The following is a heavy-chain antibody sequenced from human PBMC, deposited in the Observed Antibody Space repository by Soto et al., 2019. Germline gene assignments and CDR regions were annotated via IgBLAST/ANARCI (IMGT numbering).Heavy chain of an antibody. CDR3: ARQRRIAAREAYFDY. CDR1: GGSISSYY. D-gene: IGHD6-6*01. J-gene: IGHJ4*02. Sequence: SETLSLTCTVSGGSISSYYWSWIRQPPGKGLEWIGYIYYSGSTNYNPSLKRRVTISVDTSKNQFSLKLSFVTAADTAVYYCARQRRIAAREAYFDYWGQGTLVTVSS. V-gene: IGHV4-59*08. CDR2: IYYSGST.